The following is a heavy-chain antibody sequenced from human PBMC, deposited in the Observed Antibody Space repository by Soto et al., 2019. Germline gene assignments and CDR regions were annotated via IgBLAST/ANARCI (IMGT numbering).Heavy chain of an antibody. V-gene: IGHV3-30*18. J-gene: IGHJ6*02. D-gene: IGHD1-7*01. CDR3: AKDAGLELRWGYYYYGMDV. CDR1: GFTFSSYG. CDR2: ISYDGSNK. Sequence: QVQLVESGGGVVQPGRSLRLSCAASGFTFSSYGMHWVRQAPGKGLEWVAVISYDGSNKYYADSVKGRFTISRDNSTNTLYLQMNSLRAEDTAVYYCAKDAGLELRWGYYYYGMDVWGQGTTVTVSS.